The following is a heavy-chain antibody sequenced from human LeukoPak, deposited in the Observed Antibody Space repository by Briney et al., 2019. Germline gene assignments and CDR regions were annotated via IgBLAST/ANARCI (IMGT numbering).Heavy chain of an antibody. V-gene: IGHV5-51*01. J-gene: IGHJ4*02. CDR3: ARRYHDYSGYSRQFDY. D-gene: IGHD3-22*01. CDR2: IYPGGSDT. CDR1: GYSFTSYW. Sequence: PGESLKISCKGSGYSFTSYWIGWVRQMPGKGLEWMGIIYPGGSDTRYSPSFQGQVTISADKSISTAYLQWSSLKTSDTAMYYCARRYHDYSGYSRQFDYWGQGTLVTVSS.